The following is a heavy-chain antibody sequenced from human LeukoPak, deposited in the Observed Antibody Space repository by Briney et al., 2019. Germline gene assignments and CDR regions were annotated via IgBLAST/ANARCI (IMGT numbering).Heavy chain of an antibody. J-gene: IGHJ4*02. CDR2: IDPTDSYT. Sequence: GESLKISCKGSGYSFTSNWISWVRQMPGKGLEWMGRIDPTDSYTYYSPSFQGHVTISTDKSITTAFLQWSSLRASDTAIYYCARQSRSAWHVFDFWGQGTLVTVSS. D-gene: IGHD3-3*01. CDR1: GYSFTSNW. CDR3: ARQSRSAWHVFDF. V-gene: IGHV5-10-1*01.